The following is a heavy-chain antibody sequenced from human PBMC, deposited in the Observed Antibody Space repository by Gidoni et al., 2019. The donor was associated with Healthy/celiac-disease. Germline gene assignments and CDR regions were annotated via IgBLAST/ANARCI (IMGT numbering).Heavy chain of an antibody. V-gene: IGHV3-21*01. CDR3: ARDRAKFLVAATGYYYYGMDV. Sequence: EVQLVESGGGLVKPGGSLRLSCAASGSTFSRHSLNWVRRAPGKGLGWVSSISSSSSYIYYADSVKGRFTISRDNAKNSLYLQMNSLRAEDTAVYYCARDRAKFLVAATGYYYYGMDVWGQGTTVTVSS. J-gene: IGHJ6*02. D-gene: IGHD2-15*01. CDR2: ISSSSSYI. CDR1: GSTFSRHS.